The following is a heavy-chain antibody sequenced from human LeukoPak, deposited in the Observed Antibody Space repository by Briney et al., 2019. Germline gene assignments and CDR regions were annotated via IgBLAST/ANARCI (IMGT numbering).Heavy chain of an antibody. D-gene: IGHD6-19*01. CDR3: ARQAVAEEYYFDY. J-gene: IGHJ4*02. CDR1: GGSISSYY. Sequence: PSETLSLTCTVSGGSISSYYWSWIRQPPGKGLEWIGYIYYSGSTNYNPSLKSRVTISVDTSKNQFSLNLSSVTAADTAVYYCARQAVAEEYYFDYWGQGTLVTVSS. V-gene: IGHV4-59*01. CDR2: IYYSGST.